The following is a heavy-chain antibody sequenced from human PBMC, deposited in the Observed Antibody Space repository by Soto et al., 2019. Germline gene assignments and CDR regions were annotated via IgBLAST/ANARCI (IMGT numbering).Heavy chain of an antibody. CDR2: ISSDGNSQ. J-gene: IGHJ5*02. CDR1: GFTFSHSG. Sequence: VQLVESGGGVVQPGRSLRLSCAASGFTFSHSGFHWVRQAPGKGLEWVIFISSDGNSQYYGDSVKGRFTISGDNSRTTLYLPMNILRPGATAVYYCAKDTPGTVTPWGQGTPVTVSP. D-gene: IGHD3-10*01. CDR3: AKDTPGTVTP. V-gene: IGHV3-30*18.